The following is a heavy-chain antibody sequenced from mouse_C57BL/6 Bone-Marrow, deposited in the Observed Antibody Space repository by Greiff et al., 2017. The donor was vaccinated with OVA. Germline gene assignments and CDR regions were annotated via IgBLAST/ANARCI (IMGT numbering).Heavy chain of an antibody. J-gene: IGHJ4*01. Sequence: QVQLKESGAELARPWASVTLSCKASGYTFTSYGISWLKQRTGQGLEWFGEIYPRSGNTYYNEKFKGKATLTADTSSSTAYMELRSLTSEDSAVYFCARGDYYGNLCYAMDYWGQGTSVTVSS. V-gene: IGHV1-81*01. CDR2: IYPRSGNT. CDR1: GYTFTSYG. D-gene: IGHD1-1*01. CDR3: ARGDYYGNLCYAMDY.